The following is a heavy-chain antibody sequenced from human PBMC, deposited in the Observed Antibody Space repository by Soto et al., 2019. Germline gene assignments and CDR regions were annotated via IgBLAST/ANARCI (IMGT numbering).Heavy chain of an antibody. CDR2: ISYDGSNK. Sequence: GGSLRLSCAASRFTFSSYAMPWVRQAPGKRLEWVAVISYDGSNKYYADSVKGRFTISRDNSKNTLYLQMNSLRAEDTAVYYCAKVEFGGDFVDYWGQGTLVTVSS. V-gene: IGHV3-30*18. J-gene: IGHJ4*02. CDR1: RFTFSSYA. D-gene: IGHD2-21*02. CDR3: AKVEFGGDFVDY.